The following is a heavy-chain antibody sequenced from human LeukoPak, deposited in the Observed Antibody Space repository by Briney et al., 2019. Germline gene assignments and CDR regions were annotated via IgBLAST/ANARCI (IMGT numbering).Heavy chain of an antibody. Sequence: GESLKISCKGSGYSFTSYWIGWVRQMPGKGLEWKGIIYPGDSDTRYSPSFQGQVTISADKSINTAYLQWSSLKASGTAMYYCARTITPEGSSPFDPWGQGTLVTVSS. CDR2: IYPGDSDT. J-gene: IGHJ5*02. D-gene: IGHD5-12*01. V-gene: IGHV5-51*01. CDR1: GYSFTSYW. CDR3: ARTITPEGSSPFDP.